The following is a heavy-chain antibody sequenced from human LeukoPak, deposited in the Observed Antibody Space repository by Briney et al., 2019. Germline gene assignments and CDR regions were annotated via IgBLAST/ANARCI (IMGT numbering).Heavy chain of an antibody. J-gene: IGHJ5*02. CDR2: IYYSGST. CDR1: GGSISSSY. Sequence: SETLSLTCTVSGGSISSSYWSWIRQPPGKGLEWIGYIYYSGSTNYNPSLKSRVTISVDTSKNQFSLKLSSVTAADTAVYYCARGLLRFLNWFDPWGQGTLVTVSS. D-gene: IGHD3-3*01. CDR3: ARGLLRFLNWFDP. V-gene: IGHV4-59*12.